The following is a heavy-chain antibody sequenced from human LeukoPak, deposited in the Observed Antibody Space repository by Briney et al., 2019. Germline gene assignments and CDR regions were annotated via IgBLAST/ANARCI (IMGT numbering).Heavy chain of an antibody. V-gene: IGHV4-34*01. D-gene: IGHD3-22*01. CDR2: INHSGST. J-gene: IGHJ5*02. Sequence: SETLSLTCAVYGGSFSGYYWSWIRQPPGKGLEWIGEINHSGSTNYNPSLKSRVTISVDTSKNQFSLKLSSVTAADTAVYYCARRLPSGGYYSRQYNWFDPWGQGTLVTVSS. CDR1: GGSFSGYY. CDR3: ARRLPSGGYYSRQYNWFDP.